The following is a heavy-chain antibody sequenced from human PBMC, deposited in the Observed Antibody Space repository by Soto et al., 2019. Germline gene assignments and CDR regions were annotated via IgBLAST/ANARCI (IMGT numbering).Heavy chain of an antibody. CDR3: AVSSPDIVVLPSSIYFTS. Sequence: GGSLRLSCVASGSSSDPFTMHWVRELPGKGLEWVAGLSWDRSTVAYADSVQGRFTISRDHANNSVDLLMDSLRPDDTALYFCAVSSPDIVVLPSSIYFTSWGPGTQVTVSS. CDR2: LSWDRSTV. J-gene: IGHJ4*02. CDR1: GSSSDPFT. V-gene: IGHV3-9*02. D-gene: IGHD2-15*01.